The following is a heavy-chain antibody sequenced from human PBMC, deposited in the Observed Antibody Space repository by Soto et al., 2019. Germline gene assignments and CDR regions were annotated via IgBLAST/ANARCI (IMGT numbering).Heavy chain of an antibody. V-gene: IGHV3-64D*06. J-gene: IGHJ4*01. CDR1: GFTFSSYA. CDR3: VKDHPALEY. CDR2: IRSAGDRI. Sequence: PGGSLRLSCAASGFTFSSYAMSWVRQTPGKGLEYVSVIRSAGDRIYYADSVKGRFTISRDNSKNTLFLQMNSLRPDDTAMYYCVKDHPALEYWGHGTLVTVSS.